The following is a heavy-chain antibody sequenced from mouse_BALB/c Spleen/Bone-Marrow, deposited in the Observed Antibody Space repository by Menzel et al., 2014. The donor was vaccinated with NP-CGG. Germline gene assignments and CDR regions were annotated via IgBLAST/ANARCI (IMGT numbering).Heavy chain of an antibody. CDR3: ARNLYYGSSLYAMDY. Sequence: QVQLQQSGPGLVQPSQRLSITCTVSGFSLTTYGVHWVRQSPGKGLEWLGVIWSGGSTDYNAAFISRLSITKDNSKSQVFFKMNSLQANDTAIYYCARNLYYGSSLYAMDYWGQGTSVTVSS. V-gene: IGHV2-2*02. CDR1: GFSLTTYG. J-gene: IGHJ4*01. CDR2: IWSGGST. D-gene: IGHD1-1*01.